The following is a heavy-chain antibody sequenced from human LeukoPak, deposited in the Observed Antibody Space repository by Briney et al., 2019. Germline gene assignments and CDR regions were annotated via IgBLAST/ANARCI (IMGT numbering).Heavy chain of an antibody. CDR3: ARVASSGTYGDY. V-gene: IGHV3-64*01. CDR1: GFTFSSYT. J-gene: IGHJ4*02. D-gene: IGHD1-26*01. CDR2: ISNNGGTT. Sequence: GSLRLSCAASGFTFSSYTMHWVRQAPGKGLEYVSAISNNGGTTYYANSVKGRFTISRDNSKNTLYLQMGSPRVEDMAVYYCARVASSGTYGDYWGQGTLVTVSS.